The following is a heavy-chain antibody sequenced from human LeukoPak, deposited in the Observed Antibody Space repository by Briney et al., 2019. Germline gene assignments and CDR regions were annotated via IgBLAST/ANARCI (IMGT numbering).Heavy chain of an antibody. D-gene: IGHD6-13*01. CDR1: GGTFSSYA. J-gene: IGHJ4*02. V-gene: IGHV1-69*01. Sequence: SVKVSCKASGGTFSSYAISWVRQAPGQGLEWMGGSIPIFGTANYAQKFQGRVTITADESTSTDYMELSSLRSEDTAVYYCAAGIAAGGRGNYWGQGTLVTVSS. CDR3: AAGIAAGGRGNY. CDR2: SIPIFGTA.